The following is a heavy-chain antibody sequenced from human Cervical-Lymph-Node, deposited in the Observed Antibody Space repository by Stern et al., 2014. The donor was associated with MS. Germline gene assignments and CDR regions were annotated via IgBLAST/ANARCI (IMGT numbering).Heavy chain of an antibody. D-gene: IGHD5-24*01. CDR1: GFTFSDYN. Sequence: VQLVESGGGLVKPGGSLTLSCAASGFTFSDYNMNWIRQAPGQGLEWVAYITSSGGSTHCADSVKGRFTISRDNARNSLDLQLNSLRAEDTAVYYCARDPQRRDGYNFDYWGQGALVTVSS. CDR3: ARDPQRRDGYNFDY. CDR2: ITSSGGST. J-gene: IGHJ4*02. V-gene: IGHV3-11*01.